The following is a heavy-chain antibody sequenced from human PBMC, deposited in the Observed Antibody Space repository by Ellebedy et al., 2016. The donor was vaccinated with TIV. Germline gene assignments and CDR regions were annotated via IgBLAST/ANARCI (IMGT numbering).Heavy chain of an antibody. D-gene: IGHD5-12*01. V-gene: IGHV3-33*08. CDR3: VRAPRGQYYFDY. J-gene: IGHJ4*02. CDR1: GHTFSTYG. CDR2: IWYDGSNK. Sequence: GESLKISCEDSGHTFSTYGMHWVRQAPGKGLEWAAVIWYDGSNKYYADSVKGRFTISRDNFKNTLYLEMNSLRAEDTAVYYCVRAPRGQYYFDYWGQGTLVTVSS.